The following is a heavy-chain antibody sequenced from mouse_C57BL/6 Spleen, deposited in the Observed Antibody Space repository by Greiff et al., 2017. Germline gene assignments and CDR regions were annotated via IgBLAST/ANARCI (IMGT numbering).Heavy chain of an antibody. CDR1: GYTFTSYG. Sequence: QVQLQQSGAELARPGASVKLSCKASGYTFTSYGISWVKQRTGQGLEWIGEIYPRSGNTYYNEKFKGKATLTADKSSSTAYMELRSLTSEDSAVYFCARSEGVPYYFDYWGQGTTLTVSS. D-gene: IGHD5-1*01. J-gene: IGHJ2*01. CDR2: IYPRSGNT. CDR3: ARSEGVPYYFDY. V-gene: IGHV1-81*01.